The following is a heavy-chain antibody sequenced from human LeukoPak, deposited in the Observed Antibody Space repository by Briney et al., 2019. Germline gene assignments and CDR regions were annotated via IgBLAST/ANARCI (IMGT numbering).Heavy chain of an antibody. CDR2: ISYDGSNK. V-gene: IGHV3-30*18. D-gene: IGHD4-17*01. Sequence: GGSLRLSCAASGFTFSSYGMHWVRQAPGKGLEWVAVISYDGSNKYYADSVKGRFTISRDNSKNTLYLQMNSLRAEDTAVYYCAKSMTMVTPLFDYWGQGTLVTVSS. CDR3: AKSMTMVTPLFDY. J-gene: IGHJ4*02. CDR1: GFTFSSYG.